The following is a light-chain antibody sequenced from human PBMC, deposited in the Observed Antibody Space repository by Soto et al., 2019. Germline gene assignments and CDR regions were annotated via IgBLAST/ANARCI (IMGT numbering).Light chain of an antibody. CDR2: DNN. J-gene: IGLJ2*01. CDR1: NSNIGNNY. Sequence: QSVLTQPPSVSAAPGQKVTISCSGSNSNIGNNYVSWYQQFPGTAPKLLMYDNNQRPSVIPDRFSGSKSGTSATLCITGLQTGDEADYYCGTWDNSLSAVVFGGGTKLTVL. V-gene: IGLV1-51*01. CDR3: GTWDNSLSAVV.